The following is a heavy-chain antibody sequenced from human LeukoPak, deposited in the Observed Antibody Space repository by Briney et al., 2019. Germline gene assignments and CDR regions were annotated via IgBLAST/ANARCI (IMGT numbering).Heavy chain of an antibody. Sequence: SETLSLTCTVSGGSISRYYWSWIRQSPGKGLEWIGNIYYSGSTNYNPSLKSRVTISVDTSKNQFSLKLSSVTAADTAVYYCARESDKWNAVLDYWGQGTLVTVSS. J-gene: IGHJ4*02. CDR1: GGSISRYY. CDR2: IYYSGST. V-gene: IGHV4-59*12. CDR3: ARESDKWNAVLDY. D-gene: IGHD1-20*01.